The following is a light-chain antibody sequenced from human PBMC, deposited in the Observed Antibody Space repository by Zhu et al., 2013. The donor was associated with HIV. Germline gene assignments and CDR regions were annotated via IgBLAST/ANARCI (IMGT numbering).Light chain of an antibody. CDR1: QSVLHNSNNKNY. V-gene: IGKV4-1*01. J-gene: IGKJ4*01. Sequence: DIVMTQSPDSLAVFPGERATINCKSSQSVLHNSNNKNYLAWYQVKPGQPPKLLIHWSSTRESGVPDRFSASKSGTSASLAITGLQVEDEADYYCQSYDSSLSNVLFGGGT. CDR3: QSYDSSLSNVL. CDR2: WSS.